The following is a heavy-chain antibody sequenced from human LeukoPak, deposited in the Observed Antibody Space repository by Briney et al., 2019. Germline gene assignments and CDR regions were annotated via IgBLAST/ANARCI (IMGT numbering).Heavy chain of an antibody. Sequence: GGSLRLSCAASGFTFNDYEMTWVRQAPGKGLEWISYISSSGSITSHADSVKGRFTISRDNAKNSLYLQMNSLRAEDTAVYYCAKSRYCTGGTCYFDYWGQGTLVTVSS. CDR3: AKSRYCTGGTCYFDY. CDR2: ISSSGSIT. CDR1: GFTFNDYE. D-gene: IGHD2-8*02. J-gene: IGHJ4*02. V-gene: IGHV3-48*03.